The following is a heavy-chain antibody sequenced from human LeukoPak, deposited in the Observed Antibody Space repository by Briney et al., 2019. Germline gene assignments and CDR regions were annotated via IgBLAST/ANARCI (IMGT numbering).Heavy chain of an antibody. V-gene: IGHV3-30*02. Sequence: GGSLRLSCAASGFTFSSYGMHWVRQAPGKGLEWVAFIRYDGSNKYYADSVKGRFTISRDNSKNTLYLQMNSLRAEDTAVYYCAKAVKLGAWYFDLWGRGTLVTVSS. CDR2: IRYDGSNK. CDR1: GFTFSSYG. CDR3: AKAVKLGAWYFDL. D-gene: IGHD7-27*01. J-gene: IGHJ2*01.